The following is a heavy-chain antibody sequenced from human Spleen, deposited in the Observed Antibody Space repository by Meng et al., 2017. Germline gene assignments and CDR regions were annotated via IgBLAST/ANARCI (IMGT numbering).Heavy chain of an antibody. CDR1: GGSFSDYY. Sequence: QVQLQQWGAGLLEPSETLSLTCVVSGGSFSDYYWSWTRQPPGKGLEWIGEINHRGNTNYNSFLESRVTISVDTSQNSLSLKLSSVTAADSAVYYCARGPTTVAHDFDYWGQGTLVTVSS. V-gene: IGHV4-34*01. CDR3: ARGPTTVAHDFDY. J-gene: IGHJ4*02. D-gene: IGHD4-11*01. CDR2: INHRGNT.